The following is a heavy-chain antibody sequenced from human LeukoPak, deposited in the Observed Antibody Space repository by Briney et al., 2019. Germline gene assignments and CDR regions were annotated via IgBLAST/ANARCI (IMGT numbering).Heavy chain of an antibody. J-gene: IGHJ4*02. CDR3: ARSQGIVGILFNY. Sequence: GESLKISCKGSGYSFTSYWIGWVPPIPRKGLEWMGIKYPGDSESRYSPSLQGQVTISADKYIRTAYLQWSSLKASDTAMYYCARSQGIVGILFNYWGQGTLVTVSS. V-gene: IGHV5-51*01. D-gene: IGHD3-22*01. CDR2: KYPGDSES. CDR1: GYSFTSYW.